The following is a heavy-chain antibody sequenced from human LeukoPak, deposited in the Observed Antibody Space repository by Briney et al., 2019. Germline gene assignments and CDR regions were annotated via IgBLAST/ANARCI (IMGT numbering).Heavy chain of an antibody. D-gene: IGHD2-2*01. J-gene: IGHJ5*02. CDR1: GFNFSSYS. Sequence: GGSLILFCAASGFNFSSYSLNWVRQAPGKGLEWVSYISSSTRRIYYADSVKGRFTISRDSAKNSLYLQMDSLRDEDTAMYYCAREFPPHCSSTSCYPDHWGQGTLVTVAS. CDR3: AREFPPHCSSTSCYPDH. CDR2: ISSSTRRI. V-gene: IGHV3-48*02.